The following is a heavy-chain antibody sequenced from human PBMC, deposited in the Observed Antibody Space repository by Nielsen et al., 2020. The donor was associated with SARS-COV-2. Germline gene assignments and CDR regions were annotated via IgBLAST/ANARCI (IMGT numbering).Heavy chain of an antibody. CDR3: ARVRGYGDF. D-gene: IGHD5-12*01. V-gene: IGHV3-53*01. J-gene: IGHJ4*02. CDR2: IYSGGST. CDR1: GFTFSSYG. Sequence: GGSLRLSCAASGFTFSSYGMHWVRQAPGKGLEWVSVIYSGGSTYYADSVKGRFTISRDNSKNTLYLQMNSLRAEDTAVYYCARVRGYGDFWGQGTLVTVSS.